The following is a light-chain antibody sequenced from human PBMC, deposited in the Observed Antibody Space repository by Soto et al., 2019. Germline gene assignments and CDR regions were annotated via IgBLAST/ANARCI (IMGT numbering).Light chain of an antibody. Sequence: QSALTQPASVSGSLGQSITISCTGTSIDVGGYNYVYWYQQHPGQAPKLFIYDVSHRPSGISYRFSGSKSGNTASLTISGLQAEDEADYYCSSYDGSAARVIFGGWTKLTVL. J-gene: IGLJ2*01. V-gene: IGLV2-14*03. CDR1: SIDVGGYNY. CDR2: DVS. CDR3: SSYDGSAARVI.